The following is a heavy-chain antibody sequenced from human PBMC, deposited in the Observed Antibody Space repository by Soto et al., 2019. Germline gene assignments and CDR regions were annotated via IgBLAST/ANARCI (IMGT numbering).Heavy chain of an antibody. J-gene: IGHJ4*02. CDR2: ISWNSGSI. CDR1: GFTFDDYA. Sequence: GGSLRLSCAAPGFTFDDYAMHWVRQAPGKGLEWVSGISWNSGSIGYADSVKGRFTISRDNAKNSLYLQMNSLRAEDTALYYCAKDSLDTKALDYWGQGTLVTVSS. CDR3: AKDSLDTKALDY. V-gene: IGHV3-9*01.